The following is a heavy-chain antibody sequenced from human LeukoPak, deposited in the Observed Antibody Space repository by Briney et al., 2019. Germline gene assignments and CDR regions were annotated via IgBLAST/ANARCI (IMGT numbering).Heavy chain of an antibody. J-gene: IGHJ4*02. Sequence: GGSLRLSCAASGFTFSSYWMSWVRQAPGKGLEWVANINKDGGEKYYVDAVKGRFTISRDNARNSLYLQMNSLRADDTAVYYCVKDSPPRYSGSPPAYWGQGTLVTVSS. CDR1: GFTFSSYW. CDR3: VKDSPPRYSGSPPAY. V-gene: IGHV3-7*03. CDR2: INKDGGEK. D-gene: IGHD1-26*01.